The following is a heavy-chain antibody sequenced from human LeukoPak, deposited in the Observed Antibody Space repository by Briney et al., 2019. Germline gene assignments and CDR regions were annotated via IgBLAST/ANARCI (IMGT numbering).Heavy chain of an antibody. D-gene: IGHD1-26*01. Sequence: GGSLRLSCAASGFIFSNYWMSWVRQAPGMGLEWVANIKEDGSEKYYVDSVKGRFTISRDNAKNSLYLQMNSLRAEDTAVYYRARFGGGELLDVDHWGQGTLVTVSS. CDR1: GFIFSNYW. CDR3: ARFGGGELLDVDH. J-gene: IGHJ4*02. CDR2: IKEDGSEK. V-gene: IGHV3-7*01.